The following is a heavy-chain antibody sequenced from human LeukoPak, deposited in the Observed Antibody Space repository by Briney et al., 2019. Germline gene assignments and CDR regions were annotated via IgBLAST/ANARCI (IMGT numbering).Heavy chain of an antibody. CDR3: ARGGENPPPED. CDR1: GASIRSHF. Sequence: SETLSLTCIVSGASIRSHFWTWLRQPPGRGLEWIGYGFHTGRTAYSPSLRGRVTMSVDASKNQFSLRLTSVTAADTAVYFCARGGENPPPEDWGQGILVTVSS. J-gene: IGHJ4*02. D-gene: IGHD2/OR15-2a*01. CDR2: GFHTGRT. V-gene: IGHV4-59*11.